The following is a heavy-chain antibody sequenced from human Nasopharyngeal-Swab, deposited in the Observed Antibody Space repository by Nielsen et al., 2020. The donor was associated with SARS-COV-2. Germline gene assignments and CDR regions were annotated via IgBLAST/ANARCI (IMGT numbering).Heavy chain of an antibody. Sequence: SETLSLTCTVSGGSIINYYWSWIRRPPGKGLEWIGYIYNRGSTNYSPSLKSRVTMSVDTSKNQFSLNLSSVSAADTAVYYCAKLVGSTDWFDPWGQGTLVTVSS. CDR1: GGSIINYY. CDR3: AKLVGSTDWFDP. J-gene: IGHJ5*02. D-gene: IGHD1-26*01. V-gene: IGHV4-59*08. CDR2: IYNRGST.